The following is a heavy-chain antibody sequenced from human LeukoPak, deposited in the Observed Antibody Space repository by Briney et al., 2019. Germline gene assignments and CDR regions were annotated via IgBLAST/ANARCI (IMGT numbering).Heavy chain of an antibody. CDR3: AREAAAGTPYGMDV. J-gene: IGHJ6*02. CDR1: GFTFSSYA. CDR2: VSCDGSNN. Sequence: GGSLRLSCAASGFTFSSYAMHWVRQAPGKGLEWVALVSCDGSNNYYADSVKGRFTISRDNSKNTLYLQMNSLRPEDTAMYYCAREAAAGTPYGMDVWGQGTTVTVSS. D-gene: IGHD6-13*01. V-gene: IGHV3-30-3*01.